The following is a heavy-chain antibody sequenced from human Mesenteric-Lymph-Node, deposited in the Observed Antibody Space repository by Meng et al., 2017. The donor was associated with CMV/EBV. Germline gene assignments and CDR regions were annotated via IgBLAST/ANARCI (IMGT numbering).Heavy chain of an antibody. Sequence: GGSLRLSCAASGFTFDDYAMHWVRQAPGKGLEWVSGINWNGGSIGYADSVKGRFTISRDNAKKSLDLQMNSLRAEDMALYYCAKGGAGYKEYYFGCWGQGTPVTVSS. CDR2: INWNGGSI. V-gene: IGHV3-9*03. J-gene: IGHJ4*02. D-gene: IGHD5-24*01. CDR3: AKGGAGYKEYYFGC. CDR1: GFTFDDYA.